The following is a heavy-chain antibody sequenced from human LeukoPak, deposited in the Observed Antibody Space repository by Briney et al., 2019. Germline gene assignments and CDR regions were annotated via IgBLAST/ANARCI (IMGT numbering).Heavy chain of an antibody. Sequence: ASVKVSCKASGYTFTGYYMHWVRQAPGQGLEWMGWINPNSGGTNYAQKFQGRVTMTTDTSTSTAYMELRSLRSDDTAVYYCARDGYYDSSGHFDYWGQGTLVTVSS. CDR1: GYTFTGYY. V-gene: IGHV1-2*02. CDR3: ARDGYYDSSGHFDY. CDR2: INPNSGGT. D-gene: IGHD3-22*01. J-gene: IGHJ4*02.